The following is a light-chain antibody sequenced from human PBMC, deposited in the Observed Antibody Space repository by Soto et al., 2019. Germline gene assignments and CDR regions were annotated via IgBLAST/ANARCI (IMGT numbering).Light chain of an antibody. CDR1: QSISNW. V-gene: IGKV1-5*03. CDR3: QQYHSDSPWT. J-gene: IGKJ1*01. CDR2: KTS. Sequence: DIQMTQSPSTLSATVGDRVTITCRASQSISNWLAWYQQKPGKAPKLLIYKTSNLESGVPSRFSGSGSGTEFALFISSLQPDDFATYYCQQYHSDSPWTFGQGTKVDIK.